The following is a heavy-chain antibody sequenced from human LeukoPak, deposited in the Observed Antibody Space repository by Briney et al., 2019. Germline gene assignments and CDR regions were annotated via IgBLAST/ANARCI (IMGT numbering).Heavy chain of an antibody. CDR1: GFTFTTYW. J-gene: IGHJ4*02. Sequence: GGSLRLSCTASGFTFTTYWMAWVRQAPGKGVEWVANIKQDGSEAYYAESVRGRFTISRDNAKNSLYLQMNSLRAEDTSVYYCSKGIYDKSYWGQGTLVTVSS. CDR2: IKQDGSEA. D-gene: IGHD3-22*01. V-gene: IGHV3-7*01. CDR3: SKGIYDKSY.